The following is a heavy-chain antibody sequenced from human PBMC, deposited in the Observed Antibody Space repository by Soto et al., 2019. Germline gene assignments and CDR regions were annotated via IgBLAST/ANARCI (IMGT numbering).Heavy chain of an antibody. CDR2: IYDSGNT. Sequence: SETLSLTCGVSGDSITTYKWWTWVRQAPGKGLEWIGEIYDSGNTRYNPSLKSRVTISKDTSKNELSLKLNSVTVADTAVYYCATCQLGEYYYAMDIWGQGTTVTVSS. V-gene: IGHV4-4*02. D-gene: IGHD7-27*01. CDR1: GDSITTYKW. J-gene: IGHJ6*02. CDR3: ATCQLGEYYYAMDI.